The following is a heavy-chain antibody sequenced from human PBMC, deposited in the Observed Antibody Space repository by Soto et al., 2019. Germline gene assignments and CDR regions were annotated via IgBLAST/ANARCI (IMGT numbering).Heavy chain of an antibody. CDR2: INPSGGST. Sequence: ASVKVSCKASGYTFTSYYMHWVRQAPGQGLEWMGIINPSGGSTSYAQKFQGRVTMTRDTSTSTVYMELSSLRSEDTAVYYCARRGYDSSGYYYDAFDIWGQGTMVTVSS. J-gene: IGHJ3*02. CDR3: ARRGYDSSGYYYDAFDI. V-gene: IGHV1-46*01. D-gene: IGHD3-22*01. CDR1: GYTFTSYY.